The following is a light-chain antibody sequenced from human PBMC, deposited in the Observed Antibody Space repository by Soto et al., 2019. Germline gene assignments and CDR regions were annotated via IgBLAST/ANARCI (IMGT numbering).Light chain of an antibody. CDR1: SSDVGSYNR. CDR2: EVS. CDR3: SLYTSSSTYV. J-gene: IGLJ1*01. V-gene: IGLV2-18*01. Sequence: QSVLTQPPSVSGSPGQSVTISCTGTSSDVGSYNRVSWYQQPPGTAPKLMIYEVSNRPSGVPDRFSGSKSGKTASLTISGLQAEDEADYYCSLYTSSSTYVFGTGTKLTVL.